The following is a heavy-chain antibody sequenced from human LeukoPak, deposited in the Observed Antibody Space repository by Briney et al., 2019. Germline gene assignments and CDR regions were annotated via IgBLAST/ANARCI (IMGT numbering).Heavy chain of an antibody. CDR1: GGSISSDGYS. Sequence: SQTLSLTCADSGGSISSDGYSWGCIRQPPGEGLGWIGYIYHSGSTYYNPSLKIRITISEDKSKNKFPLKLSSVTAADTAVYYCARDYYYGSGSYSSWGQGTLVTVSS. J-gene: IGHJ5*02. V-gene: IGHV4-30-2*01. CDR2: IYHSGST. D-gene: IGHD3-10*01. CDR3: ARDYYYGSGSYSS.